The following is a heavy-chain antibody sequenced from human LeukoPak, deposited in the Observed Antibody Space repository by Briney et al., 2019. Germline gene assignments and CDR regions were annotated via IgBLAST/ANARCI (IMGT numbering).Heavy chain of an antibody. CDR3: ARLGGLTTVNIFDY. CDR2: IYSGGST. D-gene: IGHD4-17*01. Sequence: PGGSLRLSCAASGFIVSSNYMSWVRQAPGKGLEWVSIIYSGGSTYYADSVKGRFTISRDISKNTLYLQMSSLRAEDTAVYYCARLGGLTTVNIFDYWGQGTLVTVSS. CDR1: GFIVSSNY. J-gene: IGHJ4*02. V-gene: IGHV3-53*01.